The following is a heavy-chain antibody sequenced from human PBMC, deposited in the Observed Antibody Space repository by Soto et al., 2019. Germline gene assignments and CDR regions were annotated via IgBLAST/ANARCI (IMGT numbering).Heavy chain of an antibody. Sequence: SETLSLTCAVYGGSFSGYYWSWIRQPPGKGLEWIGEINHSGSTNYNPSLKSRVTISVDTSKNQFSRKLSSVTAADTAVYYCARGTRLWFGELYFPYWGQGTLVTVSS. D-gene: IGHD3-10*01. V-gene: IGHV4-34*01. CDR2: INHSGST. J-gene: IGHJ4*02. CDR1: GGSFSGYY. CDR3: ARGTRLWFGELYFPY.